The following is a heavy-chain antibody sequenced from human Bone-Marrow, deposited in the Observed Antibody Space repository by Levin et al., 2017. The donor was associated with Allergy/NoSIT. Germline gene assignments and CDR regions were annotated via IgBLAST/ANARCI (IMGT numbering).Heavy chain of an antibody. CDR2: IHTDDVTT. Sequence: QHGESLKISCAASGFTFSRYWMHWVRQAPGKGLVWVSRIHTDDVTTDYADSVKGRFTISRDNAKSTLSLQMNSLRAEDTAVYYCARGGRFDFQDYWGQGTLVTVSS. CDR3: ARGGRFDFQDY. J-gene: IGHJ4*02. CDR1: GFTFSRYW. V-gene: IGHV3-74*01. D-gene: IGHD3/OR15-3a*01.